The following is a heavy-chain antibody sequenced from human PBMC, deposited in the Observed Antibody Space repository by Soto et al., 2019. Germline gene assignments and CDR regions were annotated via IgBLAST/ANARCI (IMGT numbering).Heavy chain of an antibody. CDR3: AREARRELLYYYGMDV. CDR1: GYTFTGYY. J-gene: IGHJ6*02. V-gene: IGHV1-2*04. D-gene: IGHD1-26*01. Sequence: ASVKVSCKASGYTFTGYYMHWVRQAPGQGLEWMGWINPNSGGTNYAQKFQGWVTMTRDTSISTAYKELSRLRSDDTAVYYCAREARRELLYYYGMDVWGQGTTVTVSS. CDR2: INPNSGGT.